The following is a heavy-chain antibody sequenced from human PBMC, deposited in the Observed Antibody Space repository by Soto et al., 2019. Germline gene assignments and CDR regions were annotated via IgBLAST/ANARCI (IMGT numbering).Heavy chain of an antibody. D-gene: IGHD1-1*01. J-gene: IGHJ4*02. CDR1: GFSFRTYA. V-gene: IGHV3-23*01. CDR3: AKDASTAGTKFDY. CDR2: IRDSGDFT. Sequence: GGSLRLSCAASGFSFRTYAMSWVRQAPGKGLEWVSGIRDSGDFTYYADFVKGRFTISRDKSKHTLYLQLNTLRAEATAIYYCAKDASTAGTKFDYWGRGALVTLSS.